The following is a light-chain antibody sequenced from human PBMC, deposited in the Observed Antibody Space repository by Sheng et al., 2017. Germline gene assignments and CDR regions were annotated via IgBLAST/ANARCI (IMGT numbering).Light chain of an antibody. Sequence: DIQMTQSPSTLSASVGDRVTITCRASQTISGWLAWYQHKPGKAPKLLIYKASSLESGVPSRFRGSGSGTEFTLTISSLQPDDIATYYCQEYASYXWTFGQGTKVEMK. J-gene: IGKJ1*01. CDR2: KAS. V-gene: IGKV1-5*03. CDR1: QTISGW. CDR3: QEYASYXWT.